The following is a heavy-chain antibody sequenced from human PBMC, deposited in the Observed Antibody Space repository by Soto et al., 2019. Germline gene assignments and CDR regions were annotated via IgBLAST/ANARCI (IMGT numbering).Heavy chain of an antibody. J-gene: IGHJ3*02. CDR2: INRSGST. CDR1: GGSFSCYY. Sequence: SDTLSLTCAVYGGSFSCYYWSWIRQPPGRGLERIVEINRSGSTNYKPSLKSRVTISVDTSKNQFSLTLSSVTAADTAVYYCARAAPVRVRGFPYYYDSSGRRAFDIWGQGTMVT. V-gene: IGHV4-34*01. D-gene: IGHD3-22*01. CDR3: ARAAPVRVRGFPYYYDSSGRRAFDI.